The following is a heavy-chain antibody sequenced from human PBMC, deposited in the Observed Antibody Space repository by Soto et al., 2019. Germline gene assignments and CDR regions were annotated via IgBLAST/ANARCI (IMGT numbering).Heavy chain of an antibody. D-gene: IGHD2-21*01. Sequence: QVQLQESGPGLVKPSQTLSLTCTVSGGSISSGGYSWTWIRQHPGKGLEWIGYIYYSGSTYYKPPLTSRVTISLDTSKNQLSRTRSSVTAADAAVYYCAGASLWPPGALDIWGQGTTVTVSS. J-gene: IGHJ3*02. CDR3: AGASLWPPGALDI. V-gene: IGHV4-31*03. CDR2: IYYSGST. CDR1: GGSISSGGYS.